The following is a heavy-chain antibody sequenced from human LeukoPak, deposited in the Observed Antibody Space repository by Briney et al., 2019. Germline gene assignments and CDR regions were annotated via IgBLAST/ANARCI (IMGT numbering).Heavy chain of an antibody. CDR2: INPNSGGT. CDR3: ASQIVVVPAAIHY. J-gene: IGHJ4*02. CDR1: GYTLTELS. D-gene: IGHD2-2*01. V-gene: IGHV1-2*02. Sequence: ASVKVSCKVSGYTLTELSMHWVRQAPGQGLEWMGWINPNSGGTNYAQKFQGRVTMTRDTSISTAYMELSRLRSDDTAVYYCASQIVVVPAAIHYWGQGTLVTVSS.